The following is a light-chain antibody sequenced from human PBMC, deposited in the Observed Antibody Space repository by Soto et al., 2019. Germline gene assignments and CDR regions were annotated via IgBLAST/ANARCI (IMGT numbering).Light chain of an antibody. J-gene: IGLJ3*02. CDR3: AAWDDGMRAWV. CDR2: ADS. Sequence: QSVLTQSPSASATPGQRVTISCSGSYSNIGGNSVNWYQQLPRSAPKLLIYADSQRPSGVPDRFSGSKSGTSASLAISGLQSEDEADYYCAAWDDGMRAWVVGGGTKVTVL. CDR1: YSNIGGNS. V-gene: IGLV1-44*01.